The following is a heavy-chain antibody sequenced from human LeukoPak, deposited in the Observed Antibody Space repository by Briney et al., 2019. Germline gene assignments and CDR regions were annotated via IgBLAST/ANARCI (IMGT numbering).Heavy chain of an antibody. Sequence: SETLSLTCTVSGGSISSSSYYWGWIRQPPGKGLEWIGYIYYTGNPNYNASLKSRVTISEDTSKNQISLKLNSVTAADTAVYYCASHSGYDYHFDSWGQGILATVSS. D-gene: IGHD5-12*01. V-gene: IGHV4-61*05. CDR3: ASHSGYDYHFDS. CDR2: IYYTGNP. J-gene: IGHJ4*02. CDR1: GGSISSSSYY.